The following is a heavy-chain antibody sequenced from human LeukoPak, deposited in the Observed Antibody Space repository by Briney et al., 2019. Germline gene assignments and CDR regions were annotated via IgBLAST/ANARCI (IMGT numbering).Heavy chain of an antibody. CDR1: GLTVSSNC. CDR2: IKQDGSEK. D-gene: IGHD3-9*01. V-gene: IGHV3-7*01. CDR3: AKRGYDILTGDQQNNFDY. Sequence: RTGGSLRLSCAASGLTVSSNCMSWVRQAPGKGLEWVANIKQDGSEKYYVDSVKGRFTISRDNAKNSLYLQMNSLRAEDTAVYYCAKRGYDILTGDQQNNFDYWGQGTLVTVSS. J-gene: IGHJ4*02.